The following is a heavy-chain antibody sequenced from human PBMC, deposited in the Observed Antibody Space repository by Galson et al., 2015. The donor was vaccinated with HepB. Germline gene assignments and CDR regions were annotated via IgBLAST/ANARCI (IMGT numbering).Heavy chain of an antibody. CDR3: ARGSYDFWSGYYGGYFDY. CDR1: GFSFNTYG. J-gene: IGHJ4*02. CDR2: IWFDEANK. V-gene: IGHV3-33*01. Sequence: SLRLSCAASGFSFNTYGIHWVRQAPGKGLEWAAVIWFDEANKYYADSVKGRFTISRDNSRNTVFLQTNSLRVEDTAVYYCARGSYDFWSGYYGGYFDYWGQGT. D-gene: IGHD3-3*01.